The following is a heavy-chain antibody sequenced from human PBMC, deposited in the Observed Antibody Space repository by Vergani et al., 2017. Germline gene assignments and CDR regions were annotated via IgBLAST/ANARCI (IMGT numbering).Heavy chain of an antibody. CDR2: IYNSGNG. Sequence: QMQLQESGPGLVKASETLSLTCTVSGDSIISRSYYWGWLRPPPGKGLEWIGSIYNSGNGDSSSSLKSRVTISADTSKNQFSLRLTSVTAADTAVYYCASGKYYSDSTSHFRGRYFDVWGRGTLVTVPS. J-gene: IGHJ2*01. CDR3: ASGKYYSDSTSHFRGRYFDV. CDR1: GDSIISRSYY. V-gene: IGHV4-39*01. D-gene: IGHD3-16*01.